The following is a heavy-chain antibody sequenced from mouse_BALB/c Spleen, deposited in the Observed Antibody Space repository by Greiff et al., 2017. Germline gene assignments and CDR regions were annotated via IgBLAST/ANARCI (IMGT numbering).Heavy chain of an antibody. D-gene: IGHD3-1*01. CDR2: IDPANGNT. J-gene: IGHJ2*01. Sequence: VQLQQSGAELVKPGASVKLSCTASGFNIKDTYMSWVKQRPEQGLEWIGRIDPANGNTKYDPKFQGKATITADTSSNTAYLQLSSLTSEDTAVYYCVSSGSLYYFDYWGRGTTLTVSA. V-gene: IGHV14-3*02. CDR1: GFNIKDTY. CDR3: VSSGSLYYFDY.